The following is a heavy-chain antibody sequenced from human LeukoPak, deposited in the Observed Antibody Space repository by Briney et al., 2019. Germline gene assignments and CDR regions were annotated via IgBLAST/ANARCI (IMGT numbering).Heavy chain of an antibody. D-gene: IGHD2-2*01. CDR1: GFTFSSYV. Sequence: PGGSLRLSCSASGFTFSSYVMHWVRQAPGKGLEWVAAISDDGSDKYYADSVRGRFTVSRDNSKNTLYLQMNSLRAEDTTVYYCARELADHPAATSYSDYWGQGTLLTVSS. V-gene: IGHV3-30*04. J-gene: IGHJ4*02. CDR3: ARELADHPAATSYSDY. CDR2: ISDDGSDK.